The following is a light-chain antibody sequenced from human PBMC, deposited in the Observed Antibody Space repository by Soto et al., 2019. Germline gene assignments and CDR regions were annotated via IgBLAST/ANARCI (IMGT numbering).Light chain of an antibody. CDR3: QQYGSSPRT. Sequence: IVMTQAPATLSVSPGERSTLSCRASQSVSSNLAWYQQKPGQXPRXXIYGASSRATGIPDRFSGSGSGTDFTLTISRLEPEDFEVYYCQQYGSSPRTFGQGTKVDIK. CDR1: QSVSSN. CDR2: GAS. J-gene: IGKJ1*01. V-gene: IGKV3-20*01.